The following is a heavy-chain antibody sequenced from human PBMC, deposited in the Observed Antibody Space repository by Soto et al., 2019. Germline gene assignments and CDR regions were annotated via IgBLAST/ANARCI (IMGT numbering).Heavy chain of an antibody. J-gene: IGHJ3*02. CDR2: ISADGSDK. V-gene: IGHV3-30*18. Sequence: GGSLRLSCAASGFTFSNFGVHWGRQAPGKGLEWVAAISADGSDKYYADSVKGRFTISRDNSKNTLYLQMNSLRAEDTAVYYCAKVALRYFDWFATFDIWGQGTMVTVSS. CDR1: GFTFSNFG. D-gene: IGHD3-9*01. CDR3: AKVALRYFDWFATFDI.